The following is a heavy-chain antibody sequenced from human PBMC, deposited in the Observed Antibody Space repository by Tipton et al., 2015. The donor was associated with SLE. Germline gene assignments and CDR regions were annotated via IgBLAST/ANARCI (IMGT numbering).Heavy chain of an antibody. CDR3: AKDRYCSSTSCYGEFDY. Sequence: SLRLSCAASGFTFSSYAMHWVRQAPGKGLEWVAVISYDGSNKYYADSVKGRFTISRDNSKNTLYLQMNSLRADDTALYYCAKDRYCSSTSCYGEFDYWGQGTLVTASS. V-gene: IGHV3-30*04. CDR2: ISYDGSNK. D-gene: IGHD2-2*01. CDR1: GFTFSSYA. J-gene: IGHJ4*02.